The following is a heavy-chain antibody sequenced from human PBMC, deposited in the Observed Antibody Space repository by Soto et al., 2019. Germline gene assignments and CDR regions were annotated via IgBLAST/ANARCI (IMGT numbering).Heavy chain of an antibody. J-gene: IGHJ5*02. Sequence: SETLSLTCTVSGDSISSSTYYWGWIRQPPGKGLEWIGNIYYSGITYYNPSLKSRVAISVDTSKNQFSLKLSSVSAADTAIYYCARSNSGYYKCFDPWGQGTLVTVSS. CDR2: IYYSGIT. V-gene: IGHV4-39*01. CDR3: ARSNSGYYKCFDP. CDR1: GDSISSSTYY. D-gene: IGHD5-12*01.